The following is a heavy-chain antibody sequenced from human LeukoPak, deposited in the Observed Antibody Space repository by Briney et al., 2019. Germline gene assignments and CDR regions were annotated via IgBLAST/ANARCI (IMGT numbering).Heavy chain of an antibody. V-gene: IGHV3-48*03. Sequence: GGSLRLSCAASGFTFSSYEMNWVRQAPGKGLEWVSYISSGGNTIYYADSVKGRFTISRDNAKNSLYLQMNSLRAEDTAVYYCAREGTATVSFDYWGQGTLVTVSS. CDR1: GFTFSSYE. CDR2: ISSGGNTI. J-gene: IGHJ4*02. D-gene: IGHD5-18*01. CDR3: AREGTATVSFDY.